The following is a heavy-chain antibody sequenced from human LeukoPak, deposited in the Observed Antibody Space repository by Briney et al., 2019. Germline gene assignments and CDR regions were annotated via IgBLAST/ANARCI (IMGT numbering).Heavy chain of an antibody. CDR2: ISHRGST. CDR3: ARGVSDRN. V-gene: IGHV4-34*01. CDR1: GGSFSGYY. J-gene: IGHJ4*02. Sequence: SETLSLTCAVYGGSFSGYYWSWIRQSPGKGLEWIGEISHRGSTYYNPSLKSRVTISLDTSKNQFSLKLTSVTAADTAVYYCARGVSDRNWGQGTLVTVSS.